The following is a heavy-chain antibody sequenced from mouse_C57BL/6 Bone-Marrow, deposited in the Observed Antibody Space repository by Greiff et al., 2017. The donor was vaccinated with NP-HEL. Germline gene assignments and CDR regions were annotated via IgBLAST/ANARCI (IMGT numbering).Heavy chain of an antibody. V-gene: IGHV1-81*01. CDR2: IYPRSGNT. CDR3: ARDNWFAY. J-gene: IGHJ3*01. CDR1: GYTFTSHG. Sequence: VQLQQSGAELARPGASVKVSCKASGYTFTSHGISWVKQRTGQGLEWIGEIYPRSGNTYYNEKLKGKATLTADKSSSTAYMELRSLTSEDSAVYFCARDNWFAYWGQGTLVTVSA.